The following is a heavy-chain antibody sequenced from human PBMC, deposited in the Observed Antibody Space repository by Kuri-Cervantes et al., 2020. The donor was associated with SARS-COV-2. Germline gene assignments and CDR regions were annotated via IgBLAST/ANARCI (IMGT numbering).Heavy chain of an antibody. J-gene: IGHJ5*02. CDR2: IYYSGST. Sequence: SETLSLTCTVSGGSISSYYWSWIRQPPGKGLEWIGYIYYSGSTNYNPSLKSRVTISVDTSKNQFSLKLSSVTAADTAVYYCARDSGRFGEVYWFDPWGQGTLVTVSS. CDR3: ARDSGRFGEVYWFDP. D-gene: IGHD3-10*01. V-gene: IGHV4-59*01. CDR1: GGSISSYY.